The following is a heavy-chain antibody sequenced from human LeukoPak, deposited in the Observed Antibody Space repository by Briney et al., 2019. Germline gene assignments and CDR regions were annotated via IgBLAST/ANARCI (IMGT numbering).Heavy chain of an antibody. Sequence: GGSLRLSCAASGFTFDDYTMHWVRQAPGKGLEWVSLISWDGGSTYYADSVKGRFTISRDNSKNSLYLQMNSLRTEDTALYYCAKAFGGGSYRKPTFDIWGQGTMVTVSP. V-gene: IGHV3-43*01. CDR1: GFTFDDYT. D-gene: IGHD1-26*01. J-gene: IGHJ3*02. CDR2: ISWDGGST. CDR3: AKAFGGGSYRKPTFDI.